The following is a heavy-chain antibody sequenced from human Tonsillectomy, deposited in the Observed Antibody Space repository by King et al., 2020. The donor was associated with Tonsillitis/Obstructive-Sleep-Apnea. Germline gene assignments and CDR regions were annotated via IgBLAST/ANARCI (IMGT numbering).Heavy chain of an antibody. CDR2: ISSSSSYI. CDR3: ARDSRVVAATRNDY. CDR1: GFTFSSYS. Sequence: VQLVESGGGLVKPGGSLRLSCAASGFTFSSYSMNWVRQAPGKGLEWVSSISSSSSYIYYADSVKGRFTISRDNAKNSLYLQMNCLRAEDTAVYYCARDSRVVAATRNDYWGQGPLVTVSS. D-gene: IGHD2-15*01. J-gene: IGHJ4*02. V-gene: IGHV3-21*01.